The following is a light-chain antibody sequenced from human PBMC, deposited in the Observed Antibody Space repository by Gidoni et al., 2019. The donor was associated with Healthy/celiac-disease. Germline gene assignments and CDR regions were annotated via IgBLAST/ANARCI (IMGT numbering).Light chain of an antibody. V-gene: IGLV2-14*01. CDR1: GSDVGGYNY. CDR2: EVS. Sequence: QSALTQPASVSGSPGQSITISCTGTGSDVGGYNYVSWYQQHPGKAPKLMIYEVSNRPSGVSNRFSGSKSGYTASLTISGLQAEDEADYYCSSYTSSTSYVFGTGTKVTVL. J-gene: IGLJ1*01. CDR3: SSYTSSTSYV.